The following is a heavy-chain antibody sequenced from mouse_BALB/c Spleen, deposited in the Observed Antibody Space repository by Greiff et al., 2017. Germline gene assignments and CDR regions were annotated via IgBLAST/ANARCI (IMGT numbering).Heavy chain of an antibody. CDR3: ARGYGNYLYFDV. Sequence: EVQLQQSGPELEKPGASVKISCKASGYSFTGYNMNWVKQSHGKSLEWIGKIDPYYGGTSYNQKFKGKATLTVDKSSSTAYMQLKSLTSEDSAVYYCARGYGNYLYFDVWGAGTTVTVSS. CDR2: IDPYYGGT. CDR1: GYSFTGYN. D-gene: IGHD2-10*02. J-gene: IGHJ1*01. V-gene: IGHV1S135*01.